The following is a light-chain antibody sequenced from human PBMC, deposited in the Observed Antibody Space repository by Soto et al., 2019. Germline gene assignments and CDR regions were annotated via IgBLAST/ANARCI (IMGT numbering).Light chain of an antibody. J-gene: IGKJ4*01. V-gene: IGKV3-15*01. CDR3: QQYNNCPPLT. CDR1: QFIGSN. Sequence: MTQSPATLSVSPGERATLSCRASQFIGSNLAWYQQKPGEAPRLLMYDASSRATAIPARFSGSGSGTEFALTISSLQSEDFAIYYCQQYNNCPPLTFGGGTKVEIK. CDR2: DAS.